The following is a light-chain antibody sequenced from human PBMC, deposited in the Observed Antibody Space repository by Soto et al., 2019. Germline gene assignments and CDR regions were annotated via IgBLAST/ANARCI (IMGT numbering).Light chain of an antibody. CDR2: GAS. CDR1: QGIHTY. J-gene: IGKJ3*01. CDR3: QKYNGVPFT. V-gene: IGKV1-27*01. Sequence: DIQMTQSPSSLSASVGDRVTITCRASQGIHTYLAWYQQKPGGVPKLLIYGASTLQSGVPSRFSGSGSGTEFSLTISSLQAEDVANYFCQKYNGVPFTFGPGTKVDIK.